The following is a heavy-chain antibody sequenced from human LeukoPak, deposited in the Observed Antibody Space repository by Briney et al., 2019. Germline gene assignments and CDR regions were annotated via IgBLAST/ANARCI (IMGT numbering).Heavy chain of an antibody. CDR3: TSSSDFGGYYFYYYMDV. V-gene: IGHV4-39*02. D-gene: IGHD4-23*01. CDR1: GGSFSNTYY. CDR2: LYYNGNT. Sequence: SETLSLTCTVSGGSFSNTYYWVWIRQPPGKGLEWIGSLYYNGNTYYNPSLKSRLTISVDTSKSHFSLQLRSVTAEDTAVYFCTSSSDFGGYYFYYYMDVWGKGTTVSVSS. J-gene: IGHJ6*03.